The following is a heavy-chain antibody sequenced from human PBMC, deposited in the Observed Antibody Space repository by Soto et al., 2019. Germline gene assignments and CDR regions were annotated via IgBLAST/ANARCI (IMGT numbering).Heavy chain of an antibody. V-gene: IGHV1-69*13. CDR1: GGTFSSYA. CDR3: ARVRFVAAAGNYYYGMDV. CDR2: IIPIFGTA. Sequence: ASVKVSCKASGGTFSSYAISWVRQAPGQGLEWMGGIIPIFGTANYAQKFQGRVTITADESTSTAYMELSSLRSEDTAVYYCARVRFVAAAGNYYYGMDVWGQGTTVTVSS. D-gene: IGHD6-13*01. J-gene: IGHJ6*02.